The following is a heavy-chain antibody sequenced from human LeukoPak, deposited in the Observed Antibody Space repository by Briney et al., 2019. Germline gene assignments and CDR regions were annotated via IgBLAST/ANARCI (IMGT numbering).Heavy chain of an antibody. CDR1: GFTFSSYS. Sequence: PGGSLRLSCAASGFTFSSYSMNWVRQAPGKGLEWVSYISSSSSYIYYADSVKGRFTISRDNAKNSLYLQMNSLRAEDTAVYYCARERARRGEVSVDYWGQGTLVTVSS. V-gene: IGHV3-21*01. D-gene: IGHD3-10*01. J-gene: IGHJ4*02. CDR2: ISSSSSYI. CDR3: ARERARRGEVSVDY.